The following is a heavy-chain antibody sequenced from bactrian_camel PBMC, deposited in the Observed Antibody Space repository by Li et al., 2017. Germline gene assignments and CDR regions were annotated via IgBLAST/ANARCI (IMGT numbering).Heavy chain of an antibody. CDR1: GYTYRPDC. V-gene: IGHV3S6*01. D-gene: IGHD1*01. J-gene: IGHJ4*01. CDR2: ISRNGDI. CDR3: VKPNPDARGGFDH. Sequence: QLVESGGGSVQAGGSLRLSCAASGYTYRPDCMGWFRQAPGQEREGLASISRNGDINYSDSVKGRFTISKDNAKNVLYLLMNSLKPEDTAVYYCVKPNPDARGGFDHWGQGTQVTVS.